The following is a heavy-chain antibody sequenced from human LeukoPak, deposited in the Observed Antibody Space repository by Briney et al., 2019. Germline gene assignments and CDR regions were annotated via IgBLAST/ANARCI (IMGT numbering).Heavy chain of an antibody. D-gene: IGHD3-10*01. V-gene: IGHV4-30-2*01. CDR2: IYHSKST. CDR3: ARASGYYGSGTPYFDS. Sequence: NTSQTLSLTCAVSGGSISTGDYSWSWIRLPPGKGLEWIGYIYHSKSTYYNPSLKSRVTVSVDMSKNQFSLKLSSVTAADTAMYYCARASGYYGSGTPYFDSWGQGTLVTVSS. CDR1: GGSISTGDYS. J-gene: IGHJ4*02.